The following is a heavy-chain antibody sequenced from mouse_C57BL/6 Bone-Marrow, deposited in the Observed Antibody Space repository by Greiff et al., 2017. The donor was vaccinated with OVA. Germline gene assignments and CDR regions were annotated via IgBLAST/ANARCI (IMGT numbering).Heavy chain of an antibody. CDR1: GFNIKDDY. CDR2: IDPENGDT. V-gene: IGHV14-4*01. CDR3: AHYYGSPWFAY. Sequence: EVQRVESGAELVRPGASVKLSCTASGFNIKDDYMHWVKQRPEQGLEWIGWIDPENGDTEYDSKFQGKATITADTSSNTAYLQLSSLTSEDTAVYYCAHYYGSPWFAYWGQGTLVTVSA. J-gene: IGHJ3*01. D-gene: IGHD1-1*01.